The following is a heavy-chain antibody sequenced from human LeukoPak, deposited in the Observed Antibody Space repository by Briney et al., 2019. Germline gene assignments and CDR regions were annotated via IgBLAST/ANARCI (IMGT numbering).Heavy chain of an antibody. CDR1: GFTFSDYY. CDR3: AGGSDYDILTGYHDY. J-gene: IGHJ4*02. V-gene: IGHV3-11*01. Sequence: GGSLRLSCAASGFTFSDYYMSWIRQAPGKGLEWVSYISSSGSTIYYADSVKGRFTISRDNAKNSLYLQMNSLRAEDTAVYYCAGGSDYDILTGYHDYWGQGTLVTVSS. D-gene: IGHD3-9*01. CDR2: ISSSGSTI.